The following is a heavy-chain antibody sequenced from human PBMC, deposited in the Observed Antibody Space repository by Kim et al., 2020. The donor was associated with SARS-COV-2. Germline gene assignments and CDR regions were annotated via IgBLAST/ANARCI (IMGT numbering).Heavy chain of an antibody. V-gene: IGHV4-61*01. Sequence: SETLSLTCTVSGGSVSSGSYYWSWIRQPPGKGLEWIGYIYYSGSTNYNPSLKSRVTISVDTSKNQFSLKLSSVTAADTAVYYCARDLDGTHFDYWGQGTLVTVSS. CDR1: GGSVSSGSYY. CDR3: ARDLDGTHFDY. CDR2: IYYSGST. D-gene: IGHD1-1*01. J-gene: IGHJ4*02.